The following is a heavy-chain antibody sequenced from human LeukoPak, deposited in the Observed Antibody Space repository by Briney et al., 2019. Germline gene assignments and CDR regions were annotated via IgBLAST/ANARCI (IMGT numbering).Heavy chain of an antibody. Sequence: ASVKVSCKASGYTFTSYGISWVRQAPGQGLEWMGWISAYNGNTNYAQKLQGRVTMTTDTSTSTAYMELRSLRSDDTAVYYCARDPVLNYYDSSGYFYDYWGQGTLVTVSS. D-gene: IGHD3-22*01. CDR3: ARDPVLNYYDSSGYFYDY. CDR1: GYTFTSYG. V-gene: IGHV1-18*01. J-gene: IGHJ4*02. CDR2: ISAYNGNT.